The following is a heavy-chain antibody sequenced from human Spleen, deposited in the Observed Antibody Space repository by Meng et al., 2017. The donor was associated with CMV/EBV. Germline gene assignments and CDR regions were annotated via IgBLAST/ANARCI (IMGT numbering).Heavy chain of an antibody. Sequence: ASVKVSCKAFGNTFTGYYLHWVRQDPGQGLEWMGWINSKSGDTNYSQKYQGRVTMTRDTSISAAYLELSSLRYDDTAVYYCARDAIVVVPAAKGGEYYYYYYGMDVWGQGTTVTVSS. CDR3: ARDAIVVVPAAKGGEYYYYYYGMDV. V-gene: IGHV1-2*02. CDR1: GNTFTGYY. CDR2: INSKSGDT. J-gene: IGHJ6*02. D-gene: IGHD2-2*01.